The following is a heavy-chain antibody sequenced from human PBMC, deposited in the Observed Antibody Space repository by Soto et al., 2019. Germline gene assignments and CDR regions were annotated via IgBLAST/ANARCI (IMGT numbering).Heavy chain of an antibody. Sequence: QLQLQESGSGLVKPSQTLSLTCAVSGGSISSGGYSWNWIRQPPGKGLEWIGYIYDSGNTNFNPSLRSRFSISADKSKNHFSRNLSSVTAADTAVYDCARGYAGGLPGYWGQVILVPVSS. CDR1: GGSISSGGYS. D-gene: IGHD2-2*01. J-gene: IGHJ4*02. CDR3: ARGYAGGLPGY. CDR2: IYDSGNT. V-gene: IGHV4-30-2*01.